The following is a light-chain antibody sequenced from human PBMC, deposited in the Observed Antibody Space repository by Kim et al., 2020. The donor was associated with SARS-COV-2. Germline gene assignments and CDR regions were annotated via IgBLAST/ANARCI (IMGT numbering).Light chain of an antibody. V-gene: IGLV2-11*01. CDR2: DVS. CDR3: CSYAGYYTWA. CDR1: SSDVGGYDF. Sequence: QSALTQPRSVSGSPGQSVTISCTGTSSDVGGYDFVSWYQQHPGKAPKLIIFDVSQRPSGAPDRFSGSRSGNTASLTISGLQADDEADYYCCSYAGYYTWAFGGGTQLTVL. J-gene: IGLJ2*01.